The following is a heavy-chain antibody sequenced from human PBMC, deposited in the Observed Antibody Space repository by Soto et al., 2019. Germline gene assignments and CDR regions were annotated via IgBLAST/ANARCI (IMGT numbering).Heavy chain of an antibody. V-gene: IGHV3-23*01. D-gene: IGHD5-12*01. CDR3: AKDLGGYSGYAFDY. CDR1: GFTFSSYA. Sequence: EVQLLESGGGLVQPGGSLRLSCAASGFTFSSYAMSWVRQAPGKGLGWVSAISGSGGSTYYADSVKGRFTISRDNSKNTLYLQMNSLRAEATAVYYCAKDLGGYSGYAFDYWGQGTLVTVSS. CDR2: ISGSGGST. J-gene: IGHJ4*02.